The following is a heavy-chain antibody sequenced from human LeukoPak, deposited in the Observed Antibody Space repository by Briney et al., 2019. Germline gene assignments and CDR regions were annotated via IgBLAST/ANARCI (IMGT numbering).Heavy chain of an antibody. CDR3: ARDFDAFDI. V-gene: IGHV3-66*02. Sequence: QPGGSLRLSCAASGFTFSSYAMSWVRQAPGKGLEWVSVIYSGGSTYYADSVKGRFTISRDNSKNTLYLQMNSLRTEDTAVYYCARDFDAFDIWAQGTMVTVSS. CDR2: IYSGGST. J-gene: IGHJ3*02. D-gene: IGHD3-3*01. CDR1: GFTFSSYA.